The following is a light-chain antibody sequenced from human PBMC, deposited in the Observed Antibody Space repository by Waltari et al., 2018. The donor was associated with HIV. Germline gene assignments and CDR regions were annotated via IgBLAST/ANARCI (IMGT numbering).Light chain of an antibody. V-gene: IGLV2-14*01. CDR3: NSYTTSSTHV. J-gene: IGLJ1*01. CDR2: EVS. CDR1: SSAVGGYNY. Sequence: SALTQPASVSGSPGQSITISCTGTSSAVGGYNYVSWYQPHPGKAPKLMIYEVSNRPSGVSNRFSGSKSGNTASLTISGLQAEDEADYYCNSYTTSSTHVFGTGTKVTVL.